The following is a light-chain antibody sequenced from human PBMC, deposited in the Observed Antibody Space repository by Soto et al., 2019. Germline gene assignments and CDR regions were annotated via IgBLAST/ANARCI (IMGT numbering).Light chain of an antibody. V-gene: IGLV1-44*01. Sequence: QSVLTQPPSASGTPGQRVAISCSGSSSNIGSNNVNWYQQLPGTAPKLLIYNNNQRPSGVPDRFSGSKTGTSASLAISGLQSEEEADYYCVAWDGSMNGWVFAGGTKLTVL. CDR2: NNN. J-gene: IGLJ3*02. CDR3: VAWDGSMNGWV. CDR1: SSNIGSNN.